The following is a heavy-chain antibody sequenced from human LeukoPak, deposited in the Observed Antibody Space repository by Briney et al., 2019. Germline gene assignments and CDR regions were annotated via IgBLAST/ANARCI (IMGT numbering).Heavy chain of an antibody. CDR1: GFTFRNYV. D-gene: IGHD3-10*01. Sequence: GGSLRLSCAASGFTFRNYVIHWVRQAPGKGLEWVAVTSSDLNVKLYADSVKGRFTISRDNSRSTLNLQMNSLRPEDTAIYYCAREGYYGSGSPPSLYFDYWGQGTLVTVSS. V-gene: IGHV3-30-3*01. CDR2: TSSDLNVK. CDR3: AREGYYGSGSPPSLYFDY. J-gene: IGHJ4*02.